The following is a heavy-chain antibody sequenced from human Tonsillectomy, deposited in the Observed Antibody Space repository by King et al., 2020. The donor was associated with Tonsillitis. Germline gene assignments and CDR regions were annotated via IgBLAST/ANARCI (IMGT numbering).Heavy chain of an antibody. V-gene: IGHV3-7*03. CDR3: ARAPINYDILTGLYYYYGMDV. Sequence: QLVQSGGGLVQPGGSLRLSCTAPGFTFSGYWMSWVRQAPGKGLEWVANTKQDGSEKYYVDSVKGRFTISRDNAKNSLYLQMNSLRAEDTAVYYCARAPINYDILTGLYYYYGMDVWGQGTTVTVSS. CDR2: TKQDGSEK. CDR1: GFTFSGYW. D-gene: IGHD3-9*01. J-gene: IGHJ6*02.